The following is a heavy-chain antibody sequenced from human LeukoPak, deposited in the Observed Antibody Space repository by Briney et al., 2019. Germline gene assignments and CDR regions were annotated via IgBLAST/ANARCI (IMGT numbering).Heavy chain of an antibody. D-gene: IGHD3-9*01. V-gene: IGHV4-34*01. CDR2: INHSGST. J-gene: IGHJ4*02. Sequence: SETLSLTCAVYGGSFSGYYWSWIRQPPGKGLEWIGEINHSGSTNYNPSLKSRVTISVDTSKNQFSLKLSSVTAADTAVYYCARDPHFDWLLYDDYYFDYWGQGTLVTVSS. CDR1: GGSFSGYY. CDR3: ARDPHFDWLLYDDYYFDY.